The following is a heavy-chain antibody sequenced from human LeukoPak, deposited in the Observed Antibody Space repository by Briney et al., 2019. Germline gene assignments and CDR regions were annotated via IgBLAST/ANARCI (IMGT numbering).Heavy chain of an antibody. CDR3: ARVRRVPAARVWQVYMDV. Sequence: SETLSLTCAVYGGSFSGYYWSWIRQPPGKGLGWVGEINHSGSTNYNPPPKSRVTISVDTSTNQFSLKLSSVNAADTAVYYCARVRRVPAARVWQVYMDVWGKGTTVTVSS. J-gene: IGHJ6*03. D-gene: IGHD2-2*01. CDR1: GGSFSGYY. CDR2: INHSGST. V-gene: IGHV4-34*01.